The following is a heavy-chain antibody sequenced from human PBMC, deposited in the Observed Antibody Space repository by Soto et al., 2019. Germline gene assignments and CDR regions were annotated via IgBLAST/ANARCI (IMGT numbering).Heavy chain of an antibody. CDR3: ARVWQEAYYYYYGMDV. Sequence: SETLSLTCAVYGGSFSGYYWSWIRQPPGKGLEWIGEINHSGSTNYNPSLKSRVTISVDTSKNQFSLKLSSVTAADTAVYYCARVWQEAYYYYYGMDVWGQGTTVTVS. J-gene: IGHJ6*02. CDR1: GGSFSGYY. V-gene: IGHV4-34*01. CDR2: INHSGST.